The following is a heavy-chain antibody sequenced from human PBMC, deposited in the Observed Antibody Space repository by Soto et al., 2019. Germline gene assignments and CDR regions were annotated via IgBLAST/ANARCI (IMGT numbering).Heavy chain of an antibody. J-gene: IGHJ5*02. V-gene: IGHV4-34*01. CDR3: ASVATKTFGGVIAGILP. CDR2: INHSGST. CDR1: GGSFSGYY. D-gene: IGHD3-16*02. Sequence: SETVSLTCAVYGGSFSGYYWSWIRQPPGKGLEWIGEINHSGSTNYNPSLKSRVTISVDTSKNQFSLKLSSVTAADTAVYYCASVATKTFGGVIAGILPRGQATLVSGSS.